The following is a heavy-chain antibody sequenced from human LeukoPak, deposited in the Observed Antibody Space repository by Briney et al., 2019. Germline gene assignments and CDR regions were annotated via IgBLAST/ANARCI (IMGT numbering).Heavy chain of an antibody. D-gene: IGHD3-16*01. CDR1: GGSIRGYY. Sequence: SETVSLTCTVSGGSIRGYYWSWVRQPPGKGLEWIAYIYYSGSTNYNPSLKSRVTISLDTSKNQFSLKLSSVTAADTAVYYCAVGATHYYMDVWGKGTTVTVSS. CDR2: IYYSGST. V-gene: IGHV4-59*08. J-gene: IGHJ6*03. CDR3: AVGATHYYMDV.